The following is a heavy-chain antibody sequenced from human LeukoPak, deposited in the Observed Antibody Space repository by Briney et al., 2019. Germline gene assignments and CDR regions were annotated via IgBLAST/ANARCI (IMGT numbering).Heavy chain of an antibody. Sequence: PGGSLRLSCAASGFTFSSYGMRWVRQAPGKGLEWVSAISGSGGSTYYADSVQGRFTITSDNSKNTLYLQMNNLRADDTAVYYCAKEQMIVVVGWFDPWGQGTLVTVPS. CDR1: GFTFSSYG. V-gene: IGHV3-23*01. CDR2: ISGSGGST. D-gene: IGHD3-22*01. CDR3: AKEQMIVVVGWFDP. J-gene: IGHJ5*02.